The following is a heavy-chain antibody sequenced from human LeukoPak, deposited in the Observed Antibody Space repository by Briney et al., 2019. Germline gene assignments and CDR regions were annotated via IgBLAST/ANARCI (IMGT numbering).Heavy chain of an antibody. CDR2: INAGNGNT. D-gene: IGHD6-13*01. CDR1: GYIFTNYA. CDR3: ARSMGRAYSSSWSNWFDP. J-gene: IGHJ5*02. V-gene: IGHV1-3*01. Sequence: ASVKVSCKVSGYIFTNYAMHWVRQAPGQRLEWMGWINAGNGNTKYSQKFQGRVTITRDTSASTAYMELSSLRSEDTAVYYCARSMGRAYSSSWSNWFDPWGQGTLVTVSS.